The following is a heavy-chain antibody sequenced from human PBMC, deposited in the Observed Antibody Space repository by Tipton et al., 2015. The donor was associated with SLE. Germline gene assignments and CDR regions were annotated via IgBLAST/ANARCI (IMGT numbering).Heavy chain of an antibody. V-gene: IGHV4-4*07. J-gene: IGHJ4*02. CDR1: GGSISGYY. CDR2: IYSSGST. CDR3: ARGGGIAAAGPFDY. Sequence: TLSLTCTVSGGSISGYYWSWIRQPAGKGLEWIGRIYSSGSTICNPSLKSRLTLSLDTSKNQFSLRVRSVTAADTAVYYCARGGGIAAAGPFDYWGQGTLVTVSS. D-gene: IGHD6-13*01.